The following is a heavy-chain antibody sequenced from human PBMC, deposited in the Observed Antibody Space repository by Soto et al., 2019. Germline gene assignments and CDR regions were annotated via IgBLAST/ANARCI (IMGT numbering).Heavy chain of an antibody. Sequence: SENLSLTCTVSGGSISSSSYYWGWIRQPPGKGLEWIGSIYYSGSTYYNPSLTSRVTISVDTSKNQFSLKLCSVTAADTAVYYCASLPGYYYDSSGYYYYYYGMDVCGPGTTVTVSS. D-gene: IGHD3-22*01. V-gene: IGHV4-39*01. CDR2: IYYSGST. CDR3: ASLPGYYYDSSGYYYYYYGMDV. J-gene: IGHJ6*02. CDR1: GGSISSSSYY.